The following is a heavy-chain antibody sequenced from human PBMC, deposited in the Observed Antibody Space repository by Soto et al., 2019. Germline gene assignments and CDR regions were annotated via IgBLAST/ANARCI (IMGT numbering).Heavy chain of an antibody. V-gene: IGHV3-30*03. D-gene: IGHD4-4*01. CDR3: AYRFDY. J-gene: IGHJ4*02. CDR1: GFTFSSHG. CDR2: ISYDGSNK. Sequence: GGSLTLSCAASGFTFSSHGMHWVRQAPGKWLEWVAVISYDGSNKYYADSVKGRFTISRDNSKNTLYLQMNSLRAEDTAVYNCAYRFDYWGQGTLVTVSS.